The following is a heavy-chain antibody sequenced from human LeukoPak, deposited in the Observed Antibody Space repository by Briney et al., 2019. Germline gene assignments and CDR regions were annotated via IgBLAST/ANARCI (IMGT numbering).Heavy chain of an antibody. Sequence: PGGTLRLSCTASGFSVGDYAMSWARQAPGKGLEWVGRIKSKTDGGTIDYDATVKGRFTISRDNSKNTLYLQMNSLKTDDTAVYYCTTDKGPRGGPGSGGFDYWGRGTQVPVSS. CDR3: TTDKGPRGGPGSGGFDY. CDR2: IKSKTDGGTI. V-gene: IGHV3-15*01. D-gene: IGHD3-10*01. J-gene: IGHJ4*02. CDR1: GFSVGDYA.